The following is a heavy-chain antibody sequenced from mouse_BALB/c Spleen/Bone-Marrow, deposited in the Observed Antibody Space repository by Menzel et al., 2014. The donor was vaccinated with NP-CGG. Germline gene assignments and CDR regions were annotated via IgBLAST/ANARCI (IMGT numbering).Heavy chain of an antibody. Sequence: EVNVVESGGGLVQPGGSLRLSCASSGFTFTDYYMSWVRQPPGKALEWLGFIRNKANGYTTEYSASVKGRFTISRDNSQSILYLQMNTLRAEDSATYYCARIGSSFDCYTMDYWGQGTSVTVSS. CDR3: ARIGSSFDCYTMDY. D-gene: IGHD1-1*01. CDR2: IRNKANGYTT. J-gene: IGHJ4*01. V-gene: IGHV7-3*02. CDR1: GFTFTDYY.